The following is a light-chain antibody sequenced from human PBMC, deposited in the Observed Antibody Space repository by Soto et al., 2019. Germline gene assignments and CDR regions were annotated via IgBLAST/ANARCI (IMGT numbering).Light chain of an antibody. CDR1: QTINNN. CDR2: GAS. Sequence: VMTQAPATLSVSPGERATLSCRASQTINNNVAWYQLKDGQVPRLVIYGASTRATDIPARFSGSGSGTEFPLTISGLQPEDSATYYRQQYERYSTFGQGTKVDI. V-gene: IGKV3-15*01. CDR3: QQYERYST. J-gene: IGKJ1*01.